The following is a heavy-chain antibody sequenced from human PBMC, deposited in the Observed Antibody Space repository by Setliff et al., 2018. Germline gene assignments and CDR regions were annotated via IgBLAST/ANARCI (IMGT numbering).Heavy chain of an antibody. J-gene: IGHJ6*03. D-gene: IGHD3-10*01. V-gene: IGHV3-11*04. CDR1: GFTFSEYY. Sequence: GGSLRLSCAASGFTFSEYYMNWIRQAPGKGLEWVSYISTSGNTVDYAAPVKGRFSISRDNAKNVLYLEMNSLRAEDTAVHYCARDITLTTIREGGMDVWGKGTTVTVSS. CDR2: ISTSGNTV. CDR3: ARDITLTTIREGGMDV.